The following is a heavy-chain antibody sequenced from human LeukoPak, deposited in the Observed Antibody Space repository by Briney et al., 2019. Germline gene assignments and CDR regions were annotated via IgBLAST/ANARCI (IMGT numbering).Heavy chain of an antibody. V-gene: IGHV1-69*04. Sequence: ASVKVSCKASGGTFSSYAISWVRQAPGQGLEWMGRIIPILGIANYAQKFQGRVTITADKSTSTAYMELSSLRSEDTAVYYCARLGFLDFWSGYYPAWGQGTLVTVSS. CDR3: ARLGFLDFWSGYYPA. CDR1: GGTFSSYA. J-gene: IGHJ5*02. CDR2: IIPILGIA. D-gene: IGHD3-3*01.